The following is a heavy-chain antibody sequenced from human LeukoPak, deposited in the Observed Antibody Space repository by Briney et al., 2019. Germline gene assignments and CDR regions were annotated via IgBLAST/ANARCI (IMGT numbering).Heavy chain of an antibody. CDR1: GGSISSSSYY. J-gene: IGHJ4*02. Sequence: PSETLSLTCTVSGGSISSSSYYWGWIRQPPGKGLEWIVSIYYSGSTYYNPSLKSRVTISVDTSKNQFSLKLSSVTAADTAVYYCARLRHGLDYWGQGTLVTVSS. D-gene: IGHD2-8*01. V-gene: IGHV4-39*01. CDR3: ARLRHGLDY. CDR2: IYYSGST.